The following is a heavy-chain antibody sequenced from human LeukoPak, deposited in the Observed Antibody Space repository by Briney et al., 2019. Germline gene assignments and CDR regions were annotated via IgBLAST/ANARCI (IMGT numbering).Heavy chain of an antibody. Sequence: PGGSLRLSCEASGFTLSSYWMTWVRQAPGMGLEWVANIRRDGSVQHYLDSVEGRFTISRDNTKNSLYLQMNSLRAEDTAVYYCARDSNPQSSGYYFDAFYMWGQGTMVTVSS. V-gene: IGHV3-7*01. CDR3: ARDSNPQSSGYYFDAFYM. J-gene: IGHJ3*02. CDR1: GFTLSSYW. D-gene: IGHD3-22*01. CDR2: IRRDGSVQ.